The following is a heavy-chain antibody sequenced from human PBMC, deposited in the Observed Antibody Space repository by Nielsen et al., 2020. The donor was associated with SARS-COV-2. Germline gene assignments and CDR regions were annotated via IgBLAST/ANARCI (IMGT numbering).Heavy chain of an antibody. CDR3: ARDHRGYSGYEYPDYFDY. Sequence: GGSLRLSCAASGFTFSSYWMSWIRHSPGKGLEWVSYISGNGAYTNYADSVKGRFTISRDNTKNSLFLQMNSPRAEDTAVYYCARDHRGYSGYEYPDYFDYWGQGTLVTVSS. V-gene: IGHV3-11*06. CDR1: GFTFSSYW. D-gene: IGHD5-12*01. CDR2: ISGNGAYT. J-gene: IGHJ4*02.